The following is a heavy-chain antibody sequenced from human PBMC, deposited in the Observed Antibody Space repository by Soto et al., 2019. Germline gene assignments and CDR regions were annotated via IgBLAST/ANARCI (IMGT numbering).Heavy chain of an antibody. V-gene: IGHV4-59*08. D-gene: IGHD3-3*01. CDR2: IYYSGST. CDR1: GGSISSYY. CDR3: ARHYDFWSGYPPGYNWFDP. Sequence: PSETLSLTCTVSGGSISSYYWSWIRQPPGKGLEWIGYIYYSGSTNYNPSLKSRVTISVDTSKNQFSLKLSSVTAADTAVYYCARHYDFWSGYPPGYNWFDPWGQGTLVTVSA. J-gene: IGHJ5*02.